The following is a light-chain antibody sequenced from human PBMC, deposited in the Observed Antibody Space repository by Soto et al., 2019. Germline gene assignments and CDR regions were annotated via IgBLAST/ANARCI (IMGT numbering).Light chain of an antibody. J-gene: IGKJ4*01. V-gene: IGKV4-1*01. CDR3: QTYYRVPLT. Sequence: DVVMTQSPDSLALSLGERATINCKSSQSLLSSSDNRNYLAWFQQKVGQPPKLLIRWASTRESGVPDRFSASGSATDFTLTINSLLAEDVAVYYCQTYYRVPLTFGGGTKVERK. CDR1: QSLLSSSDNRNY. CDR2: WAS.